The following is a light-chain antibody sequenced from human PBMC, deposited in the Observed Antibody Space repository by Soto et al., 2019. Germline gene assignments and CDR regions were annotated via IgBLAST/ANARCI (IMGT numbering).Light chain of an antibody. CDR2: DAS. V-gene: IGKV3-11*01. J-gene: IGKJ1*01. Sequence: EIVLTQSPGTLSLSPGERATLSCRASQSISGALAWYQQKPGQAPRLLIYDASNRATGIPVRFSGSGSGTDFTLTISSLEPEDFAVYYCQQYNNWPLTFGQGTKVDIK. CDR3: QQYNNWPLT. CDR1: QSISGA.